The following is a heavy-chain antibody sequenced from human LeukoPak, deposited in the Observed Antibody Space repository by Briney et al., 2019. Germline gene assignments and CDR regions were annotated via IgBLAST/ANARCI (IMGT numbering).Heavy chain of an antibody. Sequence: GGSLRLSCAASGFTFSSYWMSWVRQAPGKGLEWVANIKQDGSEKYYVDSVKGRFTISRDNAKNSLYLQMSSLRAEDTAVYYCARVQWLVRTTDAFDIWGQGTMVTVSS. J-gene: IGHJ3*02. CDR2: IKQDGSEK. D-gene: IGHD6-19*01. CDR3: ARVQWLVRTTDAFDI. V-gene: IGHV3-7*01. CDR1: GFTFSSYW.